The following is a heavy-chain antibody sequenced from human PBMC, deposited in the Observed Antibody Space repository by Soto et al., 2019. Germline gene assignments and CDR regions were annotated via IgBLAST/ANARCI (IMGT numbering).Heavy chain of an antibody. CDR1: GFTFSDYY. D-gene: IGHD2-2*01. CDR3: ARERDCSSTSCYYNHDAFDI. J-gene: IGHJ3*02. Sequence: GGSLRLSCAASGFTFSDYYMSWIRQAPGKGLEWVSYISSSGSTIYYADSVKGRFTISRDNAKNSLYLQMNSLRAEDTAVYYCARERDCSSTSCYYNHDAFDIWGQGTMVTVSS. V-gene: IGHV3-11*01. CDR2: ISSSGSTI.